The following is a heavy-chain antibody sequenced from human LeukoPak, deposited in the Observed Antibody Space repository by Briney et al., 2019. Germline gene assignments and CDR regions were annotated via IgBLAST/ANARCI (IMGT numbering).Heavy chain of an antibody. Sequence: GGSLRLSCAASGFTFSDYYMSWIRQAPGKGLEWVSYISSSGSTIYYADSVKGRFTISRDNAKNSLYLQMNNLRAEDTAVYYCARALNYYGSGAPPGYWGQGTLVTVSS. J-gene: IGHJ4*02. CDR1: GFTFSDYY. CDR3: ARALNYYGSGAPPGY. D-gene: IGHD3-10*01. CDR2: ISSSGSTI. V-gene: IGHV3-11*01.